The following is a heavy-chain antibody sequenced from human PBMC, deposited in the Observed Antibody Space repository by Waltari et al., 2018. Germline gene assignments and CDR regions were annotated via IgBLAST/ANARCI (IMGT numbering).Heavy chain of an antibody. D-gene: IGHD1-26*01. CDR1: GYTLTELS. Sequence: QVQLVQSGAEVKKPGASVKVSCKVSGYTLTELSMHWVRQAPGKGLEWMGGFDPEDGETIDARKFQGSVTITEDTSTDTAYMELSSLRSEDTAVYYCATYFLVVGATSYFDLWGRGTLVTVSS. CDR3: ATYFLVVGATSYFDL. J-gene: IGHJ2*01. CDR2: FDPEDGET. V-gene: IGHV1-24*01.